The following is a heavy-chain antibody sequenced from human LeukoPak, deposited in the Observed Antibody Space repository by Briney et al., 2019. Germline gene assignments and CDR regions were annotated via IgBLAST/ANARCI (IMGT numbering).Heavy chain of an antibody. CDR3: ARFSFWSSPHFDY. CDR2: IYTSGST. Sequence: TLSLTCTVSGGSISSGSYYWSWIRQPAGKGLEWIGRIYTSGSTNYNPTLKSRVTISVDTSKNQFSLQLSSVTAADTAEYYCARFSFWSSPHFDYWGQGTLVTVSS. V-gene: IGHV4-61*02. CDR1: GGSISSGSYY. J-gene: IGHJ4*02. D-gene: IGHD3-3*01.